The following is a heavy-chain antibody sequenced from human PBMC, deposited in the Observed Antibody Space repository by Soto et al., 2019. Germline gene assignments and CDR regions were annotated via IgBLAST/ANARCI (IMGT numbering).Heavy chain of an antibody. V-gene: IGHV3-15*07. D-gene: IGHD3-3*01. CDR1: GFSISSAW. CDR3: TTGSVEGY. J-gene: IGHJ4*02. Sequence: EVQLVESGGGLVKPGGSLRLSCAASGFSISSAWMNWVRQAPGKGLEWVGRIKTKTQGVTTDYTAPVKGRFTISRDDSKNTLYLQMNSLKMEDTAVYYCTTGSVEGYWGQGTLVTVSS. CDR2: IKTKTQGVTT.